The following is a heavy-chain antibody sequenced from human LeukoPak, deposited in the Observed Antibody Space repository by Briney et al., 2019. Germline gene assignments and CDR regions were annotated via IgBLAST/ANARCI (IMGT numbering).Heavy chain of an antibody. CDR2: IYTSGST. D-gene: IGHD3-10*01. V-gene: IGHV4-61*02. CDR3: ARDSGSGSYSRVYYYYYGMDV. CDR1: GGSISSGSYY. Sequence: SETLSLTCTVSGGSISSGSYYWSWIRQPAGKGLEWIGRIYTSGSTNYNPSLKSRVTISVDTSKNQFSLKLSSVTAADTAVYYCARDSGSGSYSRVYYYYYGMDVWGQGTTVTVSS. J-gene: IGHJ6*02.